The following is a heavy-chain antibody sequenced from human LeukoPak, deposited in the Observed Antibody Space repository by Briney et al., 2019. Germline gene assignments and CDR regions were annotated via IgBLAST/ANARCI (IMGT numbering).Heavy chain of an antibody. CDR1: GFTFSSAW. J-gene: IGHJ4*02. CDR3: TRRSSAAGRQYFDY. D-gene: IGHD6-13*01. Sequence: GGSLILSCAASGFTFSSAWMNWVRQAPGEGLEWVGRIKSETDGGTTDYAAPVKGTFTISRDDSENTLYLQMNSLKTEDTAVYYCTRRSSAAGRQYFDYWGQGTLVTVSS. V-gene: IGHV3-15*07. CDR2: IKSETDGGTT.